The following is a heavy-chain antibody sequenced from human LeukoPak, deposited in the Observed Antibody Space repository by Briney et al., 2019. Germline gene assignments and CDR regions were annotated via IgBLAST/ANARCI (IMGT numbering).Heavy chain of an antibody. D-gene: IGHD6-19*01. V-gene: IGHV4-59*01. CDR2: IYYSGST. Sequence: SETLSLTCTVSGGSISNYYWSWIRQPPGKGLEWIGNIYYSGSTNYNPSLKSRVTISVDTSKNQFSLKLSSVIAADTAVYYCASLGYSSGDDYWGQGTLVTVSS. CDR3: ASLGYSSGDDY. CDR1: GGSISNYY. J-gene: IGHJ4*02.